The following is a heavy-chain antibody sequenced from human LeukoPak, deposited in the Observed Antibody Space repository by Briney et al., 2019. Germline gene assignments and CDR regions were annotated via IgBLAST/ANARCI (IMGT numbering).Heavy chain of an antibody. V-gene: IGHV4-39*07. CDR2: IYYSGST. CDR3: ARNCTADNDVSRRDKWFDP. D-gene: IGHD2-8*02. Sequence: SETLSLTCTVSGDSIAINSHYWAWIRQPPGKGLEWIVSIYYSGSTLYNPSLKSRVTISVDTSRNQFSLKLKSVTAADTALYYCARNCTADNDVSRRDKWFDPWGHGTLVTVSS. CDR1: GDSIAINSHY. J-gene: IGHJ5*02.